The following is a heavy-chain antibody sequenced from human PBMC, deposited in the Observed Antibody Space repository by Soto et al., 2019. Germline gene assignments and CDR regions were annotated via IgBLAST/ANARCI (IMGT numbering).Heavy chain of an antibody. V-gene: IGHV1-8*01. D-gene: IGHD6-6*01. CDR1: GYTFTRYD. J-gene: IGHJ6*03. CDR3: ARLSEESSSSNYYYFYMDV. Sequence: QVQLVQSGSEGKEPGASMKISCQASGYTFTRYDITWVRQATGQGLEWMGWMNPQTGNTAYAEKFQGRVTMTRSTSINTAYMELSGLRSKDTAVYYCARLSEESSSSNYYYFYMDVWGKGSTVTVSS. CDR2: MNPQTGNT.